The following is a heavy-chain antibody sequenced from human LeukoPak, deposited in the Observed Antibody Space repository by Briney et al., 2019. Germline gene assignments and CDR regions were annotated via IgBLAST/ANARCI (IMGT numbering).Heavy chain of an antibody. J-gene: IGHJ5*02. CDR3: AKNPDYDILTNNWFDP. CDR1: GFTFSSHG. CDR2: ISPNGVIT. Sequence: PGGSLRLSCAASGFTFSSHGMNWVRQAPGKGLEWVSGISPNGVITYYADSVKGRFTISRDNSKGTVYLQMNSLRAEDTAVYYCAKNPDYDILTNNWFDPWGQGTLVTVSS. V-gene: IGHV3-23*01. D-gene: IGHD3-9*01.